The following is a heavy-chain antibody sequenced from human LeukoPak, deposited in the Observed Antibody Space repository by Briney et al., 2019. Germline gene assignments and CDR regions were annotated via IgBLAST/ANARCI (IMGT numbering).Heavy chain of an antibody. CDR1: GFTFSSYD. J-gene: IGHJ6*02. D-gene: IGHD6-19*01. Sequence: PGGSLRPSCAASGFTFSSYDMHWVRQATGKGLEWVSAIGTAGDTYYPGSVKGRFTISRENAKNSLYLQMNSLRAEDTAVYYCARGAVAGTGDYYYYGMDVWGQGTTVTVSS. CDR3: ARGAVAGTGDYYYYGMDV. V-gene: IGHV3-13*01. CDR2: IGTAGDT.